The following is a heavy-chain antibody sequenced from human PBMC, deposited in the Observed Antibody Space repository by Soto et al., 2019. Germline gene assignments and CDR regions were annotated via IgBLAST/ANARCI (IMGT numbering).Heavy chain of an antibody. CDR1: GDSISSSYY. J-gene: IGHJ5*02. D-gene: IGHD2-21*01. Sequence: QLQLQESGPGLVKPSETLSLTCTVSGDSISSSYYWGWVRQPPGQGLECIGAVYYTGFTYYNPSLQSRLTISLDTSKNQFSLRLSSVTAADTAIYYCASLPVVVIALGYFDPWGPGTLVTVSS. CDR3: ASLPVVVIALGYFDP. CDR2: VYYTGFT. V-gene: IGHV4-38-2*02.